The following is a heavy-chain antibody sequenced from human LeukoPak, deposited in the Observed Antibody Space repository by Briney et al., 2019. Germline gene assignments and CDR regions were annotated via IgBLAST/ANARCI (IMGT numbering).Heavy chain of an antibody. CDR1: GFTFSSYW. CDR3: ARASGSYSFDY. J-gene: IGHJ4*02. Sequence: GGSLRLSCAASGFTFSSYWMHWVRQAPGKGLVWVSRINSVGRITTYADSVKGRFTISRDNAKNTLYLQMNSLRVEDTAVYYCARASGSYSFDYWGQGTLVTVSS. V-gene: IGHV3-74*01. CDR2: INSVGRIT. D-gene: IGHD1-26*01.